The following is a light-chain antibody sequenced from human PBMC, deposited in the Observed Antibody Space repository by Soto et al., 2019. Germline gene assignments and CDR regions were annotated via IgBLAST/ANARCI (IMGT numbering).Light chain of an antibody. CDR3: QSYDSSLSGLV. V-gene: IGLV1-40*01. CDR2: GNS. J-gene: IGLJ1*01. Sequence: QPVLTQPPSVSGAPGQRVTISCTGSSSNIGAGYDAHWYQQLPGTAPKLLIYGNSNRPSGVPDRFSGSKSGTSASLAITGLQAEDEADYYCQSYDSSLSGLVFGTGTKLTVL. CDR1: SSNIGAGYD.